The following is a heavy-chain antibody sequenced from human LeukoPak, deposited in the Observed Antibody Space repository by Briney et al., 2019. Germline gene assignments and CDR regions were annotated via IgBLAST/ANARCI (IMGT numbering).Heavy chain of an antibody. CDR1: GFTFSLHI. Sequence: GGSLRLSCAASGFTFSLHIMHWVRQAPGKVLEWVAVIGKNGNNEFYADSVRGRFLISRDNSKNTLHLQMNSLTPDDTAVYFCVRQSEGLDPWGQGTLLTVSS. CDR3: VRQSEGLDP. D-gene: IGHD5-12*01. J-gene: IGHJ5*02. CDR2: IGKNGNNE. V-gene: IGHV3-30*03.